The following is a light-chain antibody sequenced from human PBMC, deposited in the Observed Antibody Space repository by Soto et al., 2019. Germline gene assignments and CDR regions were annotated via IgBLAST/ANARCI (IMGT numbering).Light chain of an antibody. J-gene: IGKJ1*01. CDR1: QSVSTN. V-gene: IGKV3-15*01. CDR3: QQYNTWPRT. Sequence: EIVMTQSPAILSVSPGERASLSCRASQSVSTNLAWYQQKPGQVPRLLINGASARAAGIPARFSGSGSGTEFTLTISSLQSEDFVLYYCQQYNTWPRTFGQGTKVDIK. CDR2: GAS.